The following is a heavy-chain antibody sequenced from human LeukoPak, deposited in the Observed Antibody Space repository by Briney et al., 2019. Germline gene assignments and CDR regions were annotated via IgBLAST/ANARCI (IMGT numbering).Heavy chain of an antibody. CDR2: IYYSGST. D-gene: IGHD3-16*01. V-gene: IGHV4-59*08. J-gene: IGHJ4*02. CDR1: GGSISSYY. CDR3: ARQGEFKGYFDY. Sequence: PSETLSLTCTVSGGSISSYYWSWIRQPPGKGLEWIGYIYYSGSTNYNPSLKSRVTISVDTSKNQFSLKLSSVTAADTAVYYCARQGEFKGYFDYWGQGTLVTVSS.